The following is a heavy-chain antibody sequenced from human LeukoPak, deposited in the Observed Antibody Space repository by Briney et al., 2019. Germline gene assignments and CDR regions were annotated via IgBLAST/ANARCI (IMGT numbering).Heavy chain of an antibody. CDR3: ARDLSTTSNWELDY. V-gene: IGHV1-2*06. D-gene: IGHD7-27*01. Sequence: ASVKVSCKASGYTVSDYFIHCVRQAPGQGLEWMGRINPNSGGTEYAQNFQGRVTMTRDTSISASYMELNRLTSDDTAVYYCARDLSTTSNWELDYWGQGTLVTVSS. CDR1: GYTVSDYF. J-gene: IGHJ4*02. CDR2: INPNSGGT.